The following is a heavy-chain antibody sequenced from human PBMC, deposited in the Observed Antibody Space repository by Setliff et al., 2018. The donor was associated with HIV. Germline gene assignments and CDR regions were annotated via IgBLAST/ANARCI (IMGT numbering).Heavy chain of an antibody. CDR3: ARTKGGSKHGSFWDS. CDR2: VSHTGNT. D-gene: IGHD3-10*01. CDR1: GDSINTHY. V-gene: IGHV4-59*11. Sequence: SETLSLTCTVSGDSINTHYWSWIRQPPGKGLEWIGYVSHTGNTNSNPSLKSRVTISVDLSKNQFSLKLNSVTVADTAVYYCARTKGGSKHGSFWDSWGQGILVTVSS. J-gene: IGHJ5*02.